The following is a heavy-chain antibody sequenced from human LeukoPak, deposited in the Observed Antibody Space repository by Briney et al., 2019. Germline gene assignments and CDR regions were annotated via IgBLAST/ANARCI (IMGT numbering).Heavy chain of an antibody. V-gene: IGHV3-15*01. D-gene: IGHD3-10*01. CDR2: IKSKTDGGTT. CDR3: TTAALWFGELSG. CDR1: GFTFSNAW. Sequence: GGSLRLSCAASGFTFSNAWMSWVRQAPGKGLEWVGRIKSKTDGGTTDYAAPVKGRFTISRDDSKYTLYLQMNSLKTEDTAVYYCTTAALWFGELSGWGQGTLVTVSS. J-gene: IGHJ4*02.